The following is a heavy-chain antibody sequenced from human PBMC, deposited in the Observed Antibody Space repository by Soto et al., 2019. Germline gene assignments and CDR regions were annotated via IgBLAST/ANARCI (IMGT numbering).Heavy chain of an antibody. CDR1: GGTFSSYT. Sequence: QVQLVQSGAEVKKPGSSVKVSCKASGGTFSSYTISWVRQAPGQGREWLGSIIPILGIANYAQKFQGRVTLTADKSTSTAYMELSSLSSEATAVYYCARGDMGVVVAATVVGPFDYWGKGTLVTVSS. J-gene: IGHJ4*02. CDR2: IIPILGIA. CDR3: ARGDMGVVVAATVVGPFDY. D-gene: IGHD2-15*01. V-gene: IGHV1-69*02.